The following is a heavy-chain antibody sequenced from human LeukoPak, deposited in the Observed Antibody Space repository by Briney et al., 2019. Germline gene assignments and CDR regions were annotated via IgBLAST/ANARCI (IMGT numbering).Heavy chain of an antibody. J-gene: IGHJ4*02. V-gene: IGHV1-8*01. CDR3: ARGHYDSSGYDY. CDR1: GYTFTSYD. D-gene: IGHD3-22*01. CDR2: MNPNSGNT. Sequence: APVKVSCKASGYTFTSYDINWVRQATGQGLEWMGWMNPNSGNTGYAQKFQGRVTMTRNTSISTAYMELSSLRSEDTAVYYCARGHYDSSGYDYWGQGTLVTVSS.